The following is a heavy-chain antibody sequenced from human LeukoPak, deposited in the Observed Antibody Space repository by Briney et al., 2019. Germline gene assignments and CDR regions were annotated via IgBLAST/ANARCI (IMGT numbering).Heavy chain of an antibody. J-gene: IGHJ4*02. D-gene: IGHD2-21*01. CDR2: FSGSGGST. CDR1: GFTFSSFA. Sequence: GGSLRLSCAASGFTFSSFAMSWVRQAPGKGLEWASTFSGSGGSTYYADSVKGRFTISRDNAKNSLYLQMNRLRVEDTALYYCASGVAFDYWGQGTLVTVSS. CDR3: ASGVAFDY. V-gene: IGHV3-23*01.